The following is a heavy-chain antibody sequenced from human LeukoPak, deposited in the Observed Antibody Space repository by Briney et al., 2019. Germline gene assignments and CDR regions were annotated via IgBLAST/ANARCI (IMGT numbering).Heavy chain of an antibody. D-gene: IGHD6-19*01. CDR2: ISWNSGSI. Sequence: PGGSLRLSCAASGFTFDDYAMHWVRQAPGKGLEWVSGISWNSGSIGYADSVKGRFTISRDNAKNSLYLQMNSLRAEDTALYYCAKDMYPGIEVAGTGPDYWGQGTLVTVSS. V-gene: IGHV3-9*01. J-gene: IGHJ4*02. CDR1: GFTFDDYA. CDR3: AKDMYPGIEVAGTGPDY.